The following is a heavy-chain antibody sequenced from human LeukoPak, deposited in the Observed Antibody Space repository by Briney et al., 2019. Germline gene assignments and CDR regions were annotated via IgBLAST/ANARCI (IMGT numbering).Heavy chain of an antibody. V-gene: IGHV3-23*01. J-gene: IGHJ6*03. Sequence: GGSLRLSCAASGFTFSSYAMSWVRQAPGKGLEWVSAISGSGGSTYYADSVKGRFTISGDNSKNTLYLQMNSLRAEDTAVYYCAKDGIAAAGIRKSGHYYYYMDVWGKGTTVTVSS. CDR1: GFTFSSYA. CDR3: AKDGIAAAGIRKSGHYYYYMDV. CDR2: ISGSGGST. D-gene: IGHD6-13*01.